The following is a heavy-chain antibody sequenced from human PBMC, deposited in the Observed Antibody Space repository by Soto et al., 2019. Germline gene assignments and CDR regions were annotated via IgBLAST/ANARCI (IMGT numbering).Heavy chain of an antibody. J-gene: IGHJ3*02. V-gene: IGHV3-23*01. CDR1: GFTFNSYA. CDR2: ISASGEST. Sequence: EVQLLESGGALVQPGGSLRLSCAASGFTFNSYAMSWVRQAPGKGLEWVSAISASGESTYYADSVEGRFSISRDNSRNTLYLQMNSLRAEDTAVYSCAKDTRDWYGISAFDIWGRGTMVTVSS. D-gene: IGHD6-19*01. CDR3: AKDTRDWYGISAFDI.